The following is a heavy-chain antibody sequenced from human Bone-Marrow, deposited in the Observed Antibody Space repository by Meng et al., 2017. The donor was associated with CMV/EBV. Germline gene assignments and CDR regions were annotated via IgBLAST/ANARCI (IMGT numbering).Heavy chain of an antibody. CDR2: IYSGGST. Sequence: GESLKISCAVSGFTLNAYAMSWVRQAPGKGLEWVSVIYSGGSTYYADSVKGRFTISRDNSKNTLYLQMNSLRAEDTAVYYCARVYCSSTSCYKEFDYWGQGTLVTVSS. CDR1: GFTLNAYA. V-gene: IGHV3-53*01. D-gene: IGHD2-2*02. CDR3: ARVYCSSTSCYKEFDY. J-gene: IGHJ4*02.